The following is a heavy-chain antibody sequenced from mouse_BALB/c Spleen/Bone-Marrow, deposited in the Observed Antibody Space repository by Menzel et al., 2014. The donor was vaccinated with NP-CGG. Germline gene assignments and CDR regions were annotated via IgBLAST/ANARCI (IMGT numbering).Heavy chain of an antibody. J-gene: IGHJ3*01. V-gene: IGHV1S135*01. Sequence: VQLQQSGPELVKPGASVKVPCRTSGYSFTDYNIYWVKQSHGKSLEWIGYIDPYTGGASYNQKFKGKASLTVDKSSSSAFMHLNSLTSEDSAVYYCGRSGFPYWGQGTLVTVSA. CDR2: IDPYTGGA. CDR3: GRSGFPY. CDR1: GYSFTDYN.